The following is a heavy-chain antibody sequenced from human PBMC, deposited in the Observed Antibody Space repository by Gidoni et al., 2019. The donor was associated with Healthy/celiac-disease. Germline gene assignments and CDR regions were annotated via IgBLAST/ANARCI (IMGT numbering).Heavy chain of an antibody. J-gene: IGHJ4*02. V-gene: IGHV4-30-4*01. CDR2: VYYSWST. CDR1: GGSISSGDYY. CDR3: ARVAADSSGYYLDY. D-gene: IGHD3-22*01. Sequence: QVQLQESGPGLVKPSQTLSLTCTVSGGSISSGDYYWSWIRQPPGKGLEWIGYVYYSWSTYYNPSLKSRVTISVDTSKNQFSLKLGSVTAADTAVYYCARVAADSSGYYLDYWGQGTLVTVSS.